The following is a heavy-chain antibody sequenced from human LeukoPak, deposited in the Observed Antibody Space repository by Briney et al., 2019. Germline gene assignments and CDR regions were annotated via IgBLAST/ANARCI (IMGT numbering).Heavy chain of an antibody. J-gene: IGHJ5*02. CDR2: IYHDGGT. CDR1: GYSISSGSR. V-gene: IGHV4-38-2*02. Sequence: SETLSLTCTVSGYSISSGSRWSWIRQPPGKGLEWIGTIYHDGGTFYNPSLKSRVTISVDTSKNQFSLMLSSVTAADTAVYYCARGHYYDYYGNSGSDPWGQGALVTVSS. CDR3: ARGHYYDYYGNSGSDP. D-gene: IGHD4-23*01.